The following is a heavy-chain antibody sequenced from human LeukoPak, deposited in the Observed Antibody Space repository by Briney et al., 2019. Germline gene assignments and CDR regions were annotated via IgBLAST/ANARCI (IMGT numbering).Heavy chain of an antibody. V-gene: IGHV3-48*03. Sequence: GGSLRLSCAASGFTFSSFATNWVRQAPGKGLEWVSYINSAASTRYYADSVKGRFTISRDSAKNLLYLQMNSLRGEDTAVYYCARDVSYYGGDWFDPWGQGTLVTVSS. CDR3: ARDVSYYGGDWFDP. D-gene: IGHD4-23*01. CDR1: GFTFSSFA. CDR2: INSAASTR. J-gene: IGHJ5*02.